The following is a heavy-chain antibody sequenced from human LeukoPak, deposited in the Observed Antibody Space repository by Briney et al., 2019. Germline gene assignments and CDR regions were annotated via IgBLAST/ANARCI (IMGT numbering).Heavy chain of an antibody. CDR3: ARVNSGYGDLFDY. V-gene: IGHV1-2*02. Sequence: ASVKVSCKASGYTFTGYCMHWVRQAPGQGLEWMGWINPNSGGTNYAQKFQGRVTMTRDTSISTAYMELSRLRSDDTAVYYCARVNSGYGDLFDYWGQGTLVTVSS. CDR1: GYTFTGYC. D-gene: IGHD4-17*01. CDR2: INPNSGGT. J-gene: IGHJ4*02.